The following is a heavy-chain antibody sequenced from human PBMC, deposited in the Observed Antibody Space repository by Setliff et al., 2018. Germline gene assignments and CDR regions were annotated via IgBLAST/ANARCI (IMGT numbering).Heavy chain of an antibody. CDR2: ISGYNGFI. D-gene: IGHD2-2*01. Sequence: GASVKVSCKASGYSLNTYGISWVRQAPGQGLEWMGWISGYNGFIIYAQKFQGRVTMTTDTSTNTAYMELRSLRPDDTAMYYCTRAAREVVVPPSQKRNDYWGQGTLVTVSS. CDR3: TRAAREVVVPPSQKRNDY. V-gene: IGHV1-18*01. J-gene: IGHJ4*02. CDR1: GYSLNTYG.